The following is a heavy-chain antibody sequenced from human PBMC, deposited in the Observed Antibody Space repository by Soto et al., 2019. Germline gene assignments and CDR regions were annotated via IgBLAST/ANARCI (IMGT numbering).Heavy chain of an antibody. J-gene: IGHJ5*02. CDR2: IHRTGST. CDR1: RGSISSYY. Sequence: LSLTCSVSRGSISSYYWSWVRQPPGKGLEWIGFIHRTGSTKYNPSLESRVTISVDTSQNQLSLRLSSVTAADTAVYYCARERAGSSQNTRFDPWGQGILVTASS. V-gene: IGHV4-59*01. CDR3: ARERAGSSQNTRFDP. D-gene: IGHD6-25*01.